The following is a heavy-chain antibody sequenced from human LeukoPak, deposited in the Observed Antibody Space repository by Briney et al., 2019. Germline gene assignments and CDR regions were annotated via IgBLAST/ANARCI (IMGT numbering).Heavy chain of an antibody. J-gene: IGHJ4*02. V-gene: IGHV3-33*06. CDR3: AKDLSMGATLPYYFDY. CDR2: IWYDGSNK. CDR1: GFTFSSYG. D-gene: IGHD1-26*01. Sequence: GRSLRLSCAASGFTFSSYGMHWVRQAPGKGLEWVAVIWYDGSNKYYADSVKGRFTISRDNSKNTLYLQMNSLRAGDTAVYYCAKDLSMGATLPYYFDYWGQGTLVTVSS.